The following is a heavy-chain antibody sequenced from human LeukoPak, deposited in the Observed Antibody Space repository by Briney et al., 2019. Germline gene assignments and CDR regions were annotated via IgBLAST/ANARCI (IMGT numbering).Heavy chain of an antibody. CDR3: AKDPYRVVFATGNYLDP. CDR1: GFTFSSYA. J-gene: IGHJ5*02. V-gene: IGHV3-30*18. CDR2: ISSDETNI. D-gene: IGHD2-15*01. Sequence: GGSLRLSCAASGFTFSSYAMSWVRQAPGKGLEWEAVISSDETNIRYGDSVRGRFTVSRDNAKNTVYLQMNSLGADDTAVYYCAKDPYRVVFATGNYLDPWGQGTLVTVSS.